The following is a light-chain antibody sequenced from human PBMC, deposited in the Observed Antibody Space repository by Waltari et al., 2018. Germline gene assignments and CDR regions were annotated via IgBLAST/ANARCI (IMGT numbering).Light chain of an antibody. J-gene: IGLJ1*01. Sequence: QSALTQPASVSGSPGQSIAISCTGSISDIGRYNFVSWYQHRPGTAPKLIIYEVNNRPSGVSLRFSGSKSGSTASLTISGLQAEDEGAYYCCSYTTTSTYVFGNGTKVAVL. V-gene: IGLV2-14*01. CDR1: ISDIGRYNF. CDR2: EVN. CDR3: CSYTTTSTYV.